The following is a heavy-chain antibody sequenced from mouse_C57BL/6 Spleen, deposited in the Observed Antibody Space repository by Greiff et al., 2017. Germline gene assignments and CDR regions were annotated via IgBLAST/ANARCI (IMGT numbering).Heavy chain of an antibody. CDR2: INPSSGYT. D-gene: IGHD5-1*01. CDR3: ATCVPEYFDV. Sequence: QVQLQQSGAELVKPGASVKLSCKASGYTFTSYWMHWVKQRPGQGLEWIGYINPSSGYTKYNQKFKDKATLTADKSSSTAYMQLSSLTYEDSAVYDCATCVPEYFDVWGKGTTGTVSS. CDR1: GYTFTSYW. J-gene: IGHJ1*03. V-gene: IGHV1-7*01.